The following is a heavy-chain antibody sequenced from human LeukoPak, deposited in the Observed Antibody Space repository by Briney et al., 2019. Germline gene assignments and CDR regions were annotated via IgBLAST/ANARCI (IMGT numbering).Heavy chain of an antibody. CDR3: ASVTAATHYGMDV. D-gene: IGHD2-15*01. CDR2: IYYSGST. Sequence: SETLSLTCTVSGGSISSSSYYWGWIRQPPGKGLEWIGSIYYSGSTYYNPSLKSRVTISADTSKNQFSLKLSSVTAADTAVYYCASVTAATHYGMDVWGQGTTVTVSS. J-gene: IGHJ6*02. V-gene: IGHV4-39*01. CDR1: GGSISSSSYY.